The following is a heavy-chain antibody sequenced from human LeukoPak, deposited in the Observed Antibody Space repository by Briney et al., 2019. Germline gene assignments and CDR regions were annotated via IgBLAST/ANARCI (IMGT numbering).Heavy chain of an antibody. CDR2: IYASNSET. Sequence: GESLKISCEGSGYSFSTDWIGWVRQMPGKGLEWMGIIYASNSETRYSPSFQGQVTISADKSTRTAHLQWSSLEASDTAMYYCATTANGNHHWDHWGQGTLVTVSS. CDR1: GYSFSTDW. J-gene: IGHJ4*02. V-gene: IGHV5-51*01. D-gene: IGHD1-14*01. CDR3: ATTANGNHHWDH.